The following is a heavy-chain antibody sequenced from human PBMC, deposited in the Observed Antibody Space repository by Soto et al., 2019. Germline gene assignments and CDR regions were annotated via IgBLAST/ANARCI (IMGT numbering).Heavy chain of an antibody. J-gene: IGHJ6*02. Sequence: ASVKVSCKASGYTFTGYFMHWVRQAPGQGLEWMGWINPNSGGTNYAQKFQGWVTMTRDTSISTAYMELSRLRSDDTAVYYCAREVANYYYGMDVWGQGTMVTVSS. CDR2: INPNSGGT. CDR3: AREVANYYYGMDV. D-gene: IGHD2-15*01. V-gene: IGHV1-2*04. CDR1: GYTFTGYF.